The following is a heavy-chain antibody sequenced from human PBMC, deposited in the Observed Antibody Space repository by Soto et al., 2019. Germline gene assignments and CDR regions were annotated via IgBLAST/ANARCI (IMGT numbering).Heavy chain of an antibody. CDR1: VGSISSGGYS. V-gene: IGHV4-30-2*01. CDR3: AISSSTFSFWFVH. CDR2: IYHSGST. Sequence: TLSLTCSVSVGSISSGGYSWSWIRQPPGKGLEWIGYIYHSGSTYYNPSLKSRVTISVDRSKNQFSLKLSSVTAADTAVYYGAISSSTFSFWFVHWGQGILVT. J-gene: IGHJ5*02. D-gene: IGHD2-15*01.